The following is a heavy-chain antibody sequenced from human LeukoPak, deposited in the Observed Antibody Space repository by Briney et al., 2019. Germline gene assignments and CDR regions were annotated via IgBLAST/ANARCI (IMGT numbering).Heavy chain of an antibody. J-gene: IGHJ4*02. CDR1: GYSISSGYF. CDR3: ARDRGAVANAFVDY. V-gene: IGHV4-38-2*02. CDR2: IHHSGST. Sequence: SETLSLTCTVSGYSISSGYFWGWIRQPPGKGLEWIGSIHHSGSTSHNPSLKSRVTISVDTSKNQFSLKLSSVTAADTAVYYCARDRGAVANAFVDYWGQGTLVTVSS. D-gene: IGHD6-19*01.